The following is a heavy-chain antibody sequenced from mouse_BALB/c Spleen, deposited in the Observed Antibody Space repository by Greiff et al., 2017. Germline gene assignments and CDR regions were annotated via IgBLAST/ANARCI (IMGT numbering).Heavy chain of an antibody. CDR1: GYTFSSYW. V-gene: IGHV1-9*01. J-gene: IGHJ4*01. D-gene: IGHD2-3*01. Sequence: VQLQQSGAELMKPGASVKISCKSTGYTFSSYWIEWVKQRPGHGLEWIGEILPGSGSTNYNEKFKGKATFTADTSSNTAYMQLSSLTSEDSAVYYCARSKTYDGPDYYAMDYWGQGTSVTVSS. CDR3: ARSKTYDGPDYYAMDY. CDR2: ILPGSGST.